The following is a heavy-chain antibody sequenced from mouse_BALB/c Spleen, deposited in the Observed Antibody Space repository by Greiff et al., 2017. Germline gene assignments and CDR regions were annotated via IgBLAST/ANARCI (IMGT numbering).Heavy chain of an antibody. D-gene: IGHD2-2*01. Sequence: EVQVVESGGGLVEPGGSLKLSCAASGFTFSSYTMSWVRQPPEKRLEWVACISNGGGSTYYPDTVKGRFTISRDNAKNTMYLQMRSLKSEDTDMYYSERRSYGHGDYYAMDYWGQGTSVTVSS. CDR1: GFTFSSYT. CDR2: ISNGGGST. V-gene: IGHV5-12-2*01. CDR3: ERRSYGHGDYYAMDY. J-gene: IGHJ4*01.